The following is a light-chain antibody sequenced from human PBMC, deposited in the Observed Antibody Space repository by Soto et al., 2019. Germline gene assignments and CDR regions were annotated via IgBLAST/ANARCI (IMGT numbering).Light chain of an antibody. V-gene: IGKV3-20*01. CDR3: QQYGSSPTWT. CDR1: QSVSSSY. J-gene: IGKJ1*01. Sequence: IVLTQSPGTLSLSPGERATLSCRASQSVSSSYLAWYQQKPGQAPRLLIYGASSRDTGIPDRFSGSGSGTDFTLTISRLEPEDFSVYYCQQYGSSPTWTFGQGTKVAIK. CDR2: GAS.